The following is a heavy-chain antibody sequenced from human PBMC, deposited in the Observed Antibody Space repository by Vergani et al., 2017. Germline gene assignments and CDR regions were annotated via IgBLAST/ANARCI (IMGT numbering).Heavy chain of an antibody. Sequence: EVQLVESGGGLVQPGGSLRLSCAASGFTFSSYSMNWVRQAPGQGLEWVSYISSSSSTIYYADSVKGRFTISRDNAKNSLYLQMNSLRAEDTAVYYCARDWSIAAAGSAVDIWGQGTMVTVSS. CDR2: ISSSSSTI. V-gene: IGHV3-48*01. D-gene: IGHD6-13*01. J-gene: IGHJ3*02. CDR1: GFTFSSYS. CDR3: ARDWSIAAAGSAVDI.